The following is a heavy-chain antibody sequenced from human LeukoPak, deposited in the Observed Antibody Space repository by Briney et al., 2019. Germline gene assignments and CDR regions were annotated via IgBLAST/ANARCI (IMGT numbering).Heavy chain of an antibody. CDR1: GGSFSGYY. CDR2: IYHSGST. Sequence: EASETLSLTCAVYGGSFSGYYWDWIRQPPGKGLEWIGSIYHSGSTYYNSSLKSRVTISVDTSKNQFSLKLSSVTAADTAVYYCAMEQHSHWFDPWGQGTLVTVSS. J-gene: IGHJ5*02. V-gene: IGHV4-38-2*01. D-gene: IGHD6-13*01. CDR3: AMEQHSHWFDP.